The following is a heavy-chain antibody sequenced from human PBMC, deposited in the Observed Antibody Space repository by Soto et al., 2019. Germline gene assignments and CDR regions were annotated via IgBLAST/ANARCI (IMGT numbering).Heavy chain of an antibody. V-gene: IGHV1-2*04. Sequence: ASVKVSCKASGYTFTGYYMHWVRQAPGQGLEWMGWINPNSGGTNYAQKFQGWVTMTRDTSISTAYMELSRLRSDDTAVYYCARETPLWFGEGYHYGMDVWGQGTTVTVSS. D-gene: IGHD3-10*01. CDR1: GYTFTGYY. CDR3: ARETPLWFGEGYHYGMDV. J-gene: IGHJ6*02. CDR2: INPNSGGT.